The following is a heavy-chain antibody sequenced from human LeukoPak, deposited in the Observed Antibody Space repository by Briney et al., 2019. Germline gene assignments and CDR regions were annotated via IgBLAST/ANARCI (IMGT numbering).Heavy chain of an antibody. J-gene: IGHJ3*02. V-gene: IGHV4-59*01. Sequence: SETLSLTCTVSGGSISSYYWSWIRQPPGKGLEWIGYIYYSGSTNYNPSLKGRVTIPLDTSKNQFSLKLSSVTAADTAVYYCARDRSEDAFDIWGQGTMVTVSS. CDR3: ARDRSEDAFDI. CDR1: GGSISSYY. CDR2: IYYSGST.